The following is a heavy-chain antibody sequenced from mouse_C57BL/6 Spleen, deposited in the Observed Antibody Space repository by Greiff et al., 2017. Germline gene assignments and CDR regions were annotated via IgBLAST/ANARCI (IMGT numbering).Heavy chain of an antibody. V-gene: IGHV5-16*01. CDR1: GFTFSDYY. J-gene: IGHJ2*01. CDR2: INYDGSST. Sequence: DVHLVESEGGLVQPGSSMKLSCTASGFTFSDYYMAWVRPVPEKGLEWVANINYDGSSTYYLDSLKSRFIISRDNAKNILYLQMSSLKSEDTATYYCARIYYGYSFDYWGQGTTLTVSS. CDR3: ARIYYGYSFDY. D-gene: IGHD2-2*01.